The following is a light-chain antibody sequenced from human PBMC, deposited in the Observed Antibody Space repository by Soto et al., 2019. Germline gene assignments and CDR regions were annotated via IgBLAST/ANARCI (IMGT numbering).Light chain of an antibody. V-gene: IGKV3-15*01. CDR3: QQYNNWPRT. Sequence: EVVLTQYPGTLSLSPGERATVSCRASQSVSSNLAWYQQKPGQAPRLLIYGASTRATGIPARFSGSGSGTEFTLTISSLQSEDFAVYYCQQYNNWPRTFGQGTKVDIK. CDR2: GAS. J-gene: IGKJ1*01. CDR1: QSVSSN.